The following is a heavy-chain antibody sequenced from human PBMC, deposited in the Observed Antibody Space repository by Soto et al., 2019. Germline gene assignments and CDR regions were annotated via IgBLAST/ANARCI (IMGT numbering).Heavy chain of an antibody. CDR1: GFTFSSYA. D-gene: IGHD2-15*01. Sequence: PGGSLRLSCAASGFTFSSYAMSWVRQAPGKGLEWVSAISGSGGSTYYADSVKGRFTISRDNSKNTLYLQMNSLRAEDTAVYYCAKSRVSGPYYYYGMDVWGQGTTVTVSS. V-gene: IGHV3-23*01. CDR2: ISGSGGST. CDR3: AKSRVSGPYYYYGMDV. J-gene: IGHJ6*02.